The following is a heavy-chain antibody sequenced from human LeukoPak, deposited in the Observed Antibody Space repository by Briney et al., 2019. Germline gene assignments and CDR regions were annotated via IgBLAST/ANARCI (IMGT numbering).Heavy chain of an antibody. CDR1: GGSFSGYY. D-gene: IGHD3-22*01. CDR3: ARLPPHDTSDAFDI. J-gene: IGHJ3*02. V-gene: IGHV4-34*01. CDR2: INHSGST. Sequence: SGTLSLTCAVYGGSFSGYYWSWIRQPPGKGLEWIGEINHSGSTNYNPSLKSRVTISVDTSKNQFSLKLSSVTAADTAVYYCARLPPHDTSDAFDIWGQGTMVTVSS.